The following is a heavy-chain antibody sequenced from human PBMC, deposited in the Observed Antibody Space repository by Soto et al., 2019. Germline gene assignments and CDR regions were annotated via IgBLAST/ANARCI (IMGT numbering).Heavy chain of an antibody. CDR3: ARDRHSANRYDS. Sequence: SETLSLTCTVSGGSISDVSHHWSWIRQHPGKGLEWIGYIYYSGSTYYNPSLRSRVTISVDTSKNQLSLELRSVTAADTAVYYCARDRHSANRYDSWGQGTLVTVSS. D-gene: IGHD1-26*01. CDR2: IYYSGST. CDR1: GGSISDVSHH. J-gene: IGHJ5*01. V-gene: IGHV4-31*03.